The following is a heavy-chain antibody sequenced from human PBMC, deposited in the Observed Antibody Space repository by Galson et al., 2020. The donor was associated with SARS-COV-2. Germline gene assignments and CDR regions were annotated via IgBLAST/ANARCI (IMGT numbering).Heavy chain of an antibody. V-gene: IGHV4-59*01. CDR2: IYYSGSS. J-gene: IGHJ4*02. CDR1: GGAISSYF. D-gene: IGHD1-26*01. CDR3: SGGPIRALGSPLV. Sequence: SETLSLTCNVSGGAISSYFWSWIRQPPGKGLEWIGFIYYSGSSDYNPALKSRVSISVDTSQNQFSLGLSSVTAAATAVYFCSGGPIRALGSPLVWGRGTLVTVSS.